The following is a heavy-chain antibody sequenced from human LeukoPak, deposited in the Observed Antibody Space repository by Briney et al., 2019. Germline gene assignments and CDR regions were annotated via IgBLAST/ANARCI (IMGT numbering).Heavy chain of an antibody. Sequence: GASVKVSCKASGYTFTSYYMHWVRQAPGQGLEWMGIINPSGGSTSYAKKFQGRVTMTRDTSTSTVYMELSSLRSEDTAVYYCARADPNFRAAPHGHDYWGQGTLVTVSS. J-gene: IGHJ4*02. V-gene: IGHV1-46*01. CDR3: ARADPNFRAAPHGHDY. CDR1: GYTFTSYY. D-gene: IGHD6-13*01. CDR2: INPSGGST.